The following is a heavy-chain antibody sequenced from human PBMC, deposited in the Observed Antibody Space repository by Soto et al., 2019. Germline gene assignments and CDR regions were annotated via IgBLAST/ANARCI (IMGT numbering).Heavy chain of an antibody. J-gene: IGHJ5*02. Sequence: GGSLRLSCAASGFTFSSYAMSWVRQAPGKGLEWVSAISGSGGSTYYADSVKGRFTISRDNSKNTLYLQMNSLRAEDTAVYYCAKDERFLEWSGAYNWFDPWGQGTLVTVSS. V-gene: IGHV3-23*01. CDR3: AKDERFLEWSGAYNWFDP. CDR1: GFTFSSYA. CDR2: ISGSGGST. D-gene: IGHD3-3*01.